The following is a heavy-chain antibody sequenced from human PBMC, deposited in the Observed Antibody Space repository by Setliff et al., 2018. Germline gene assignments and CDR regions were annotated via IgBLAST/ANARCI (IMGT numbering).Heavy chain of an antibody. V-gene: IGHV4-4*07. D-gene: IGHD3-10*01. CDR3: AASRAYTGAVEEWFLPKTFDF. Sequence: SETLSLTCTVSGDSISNYYWNWIRQPAGKGLEWIGRIYVTESTKYNPSLKSRGTLSIDTSKNQFSLKLSSVTAADAALYYCAASRAYTGAVEEWFLPKTFDFWGQGSPVTVSS. CDR1: GDSISNYY. CDR2: IYVTEST. J-gene: IGHJ4*02.